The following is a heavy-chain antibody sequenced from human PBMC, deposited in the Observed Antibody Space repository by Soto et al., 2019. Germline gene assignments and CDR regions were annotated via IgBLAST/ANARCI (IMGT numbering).Heavy chain of an antibody. CDR1: GFTFSERY. D-gene: IGHD1-1*01. J-gene: IGHJ4*02. CDR2: SRNKANSYST. CDR3: VRGRNSFDY. V-gene: IGHV3-72*01. Sequence: GGSLRLSCVASGFTFSERYIDWVRQAPGKGLEWVGRSRNKANSYSTVYAASVKGRFTISRDDSQNLMYLQMDSLKTEDTAFYYCVRGRNSFDYWGQGTLVTVSS.